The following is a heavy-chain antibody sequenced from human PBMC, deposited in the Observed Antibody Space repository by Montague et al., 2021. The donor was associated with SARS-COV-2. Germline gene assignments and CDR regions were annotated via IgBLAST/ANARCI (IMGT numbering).Heavy chain of an antibody. CDR3: ARGGNWELNWYFDL. D-gene: IGHD1-1*01. CDR2: IYYSGST. J-gene: IGHJ2*01. V-gene: IGHV4-61*01. CDR1: GGSVNSGNYY. Sequence: SETLSLTCTVSGGSVNSGNYYWSWIRQPPGKGLEWIGYIYYSGSTYYNPSLKSRVTISVDTSKNQFSLNLSSVTAADTAVYYCARGGNWELNWYFDLWGRGTWVTVSS.